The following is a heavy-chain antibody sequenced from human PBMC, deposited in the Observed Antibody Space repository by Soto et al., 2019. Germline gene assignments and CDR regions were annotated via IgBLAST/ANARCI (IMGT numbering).Heavy chain of an antibody. D-gene: IGHD6-6*01. Sequence: SETLSLTCAVYGGSFSGYYWSWIRQPPGKGLEWIGEINHSGSTNYNPSLKSRVTISVDTSKNQFSLKLSSVTAADTAVYYCARGLSSSSIGYRGQGTLVTVSS. CDR2: INHSGST. V-gene: IGHV4-34*01. CDR3: ARGLSSSSIGY. J-gene: IGHJ4*02. CDR1: GGSFSGYY.